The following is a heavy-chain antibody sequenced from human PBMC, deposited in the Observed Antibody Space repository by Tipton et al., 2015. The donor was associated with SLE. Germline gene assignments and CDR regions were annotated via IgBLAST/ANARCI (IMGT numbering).Heavy chain of an antibody. CDR1: GFTFSSYS. D-gene: IGHD6-13*01. J-gene: IGHJ6*03. CDR3: ARDSVAAAGGMDV. V-gene: IGHV3-21*01. CDR2: ISSSSSYI. Sequence: SLRLSCAASGFTFSSYSMNWVRQAPGKGLEWVSSISSSSSYIYYADSVKGRFTISRDNAKNSLYLQMNSLRAEDTAVYYCARDSVAAAGGMDVWGKGTTVTVSS.